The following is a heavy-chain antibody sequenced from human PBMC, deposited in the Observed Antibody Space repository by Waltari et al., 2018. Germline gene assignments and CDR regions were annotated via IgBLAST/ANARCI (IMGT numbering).Heavy chain of an antibody. CDR1: GGSISSYY. V-gene: IGHV4-59*01. J-gene: IGHJ4*02. CDR2: IYYSGST. Sequence: QVQLQESGPGLVKPSETLSLTCPVSGGSISSYYWSWIRQPPGKGLEWIGYIYYSGSTNYNPSLKSRVTISVDTSKNQFSLKLSSVTAADTAVYYCARSGMITFGGVIVPDYWGQGTLVTVSS. CDR3: ARSGMITFGGVIVPDY. D-gene: IGHD3-16*02.